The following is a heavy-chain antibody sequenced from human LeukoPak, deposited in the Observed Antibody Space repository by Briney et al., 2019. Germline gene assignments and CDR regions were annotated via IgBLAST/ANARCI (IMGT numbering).Heavy chain of an antibody. J-gene: IGHJ1*01. CDR1: GYTFFVYY. CDR2: IDPYTGNT. D-gene: IGHD5-12*01. V-gene: IGHV1-2*02. CDR3: AREYSASEH. Sequence: ASVNLSFTASGYTFFVYYLHWVRQAPGQGLEWMAWIDPYTGNTHYAQKFQGRITVIRDTSISTTYMELSWLTSDDTALYYCAREYSASEHWGQGTLVTVSS.